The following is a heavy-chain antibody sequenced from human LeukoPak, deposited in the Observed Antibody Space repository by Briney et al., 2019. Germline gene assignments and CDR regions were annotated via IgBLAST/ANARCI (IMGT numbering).Heavy chain of an antibody. D-gene: IGHD3-10*02. V-gene: IGHV4-38-2*02. CDR2: IYHSGST. CDR1: GYSISSGYY. CDR3: ARDVRGVKWDPEYYFDY. J-gene: IGHJ4*02. Sequence: SETLSLTGTVSGYSISSGYYWGWIRQPPGKGLEWIGSIYHSGSTYYNPSLKSRVTISVDTSKNQFSLKLSSVTAADTAVYYYARDVRGVKWDPEYYFDYWGQGTLVTVSS.